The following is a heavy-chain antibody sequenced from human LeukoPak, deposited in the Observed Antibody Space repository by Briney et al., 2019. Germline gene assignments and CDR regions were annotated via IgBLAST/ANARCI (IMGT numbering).Heavy chain of an antibody. CDR3: ARGFLEWPAYYYYMDV. D-gene: IGHD3-3*01. Sequence: SETLSLTCTVSGGSISSYYWSWIRQPPGKRLEWIGYIYYSGSTNYNPSLKSRVTISVDTSKNQFSLKLSSVTAADTAVYYCARGFLEWPAYYYYMDVWGKGTTVTVSS. V-gene: IGHV4-59*01. CDR1: GGSISSYY. J-gene: IGHJ6*03. CDR2: IYYSGST.